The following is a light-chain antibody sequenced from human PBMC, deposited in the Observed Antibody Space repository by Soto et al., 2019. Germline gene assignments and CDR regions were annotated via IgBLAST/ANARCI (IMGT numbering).Light chain of an antibody. CDR3: QQYSNWPLT. CDR2: GAS. V-gene: IGKV3-15*01. CDR1: QSVSSN. Sequence: EILMTQSPATLFVSPGERATLSCRSSQSVSSNLAWYQQKPGQAPRLLIFGASTRASGIPARFSASGSGTEFSLTISSLQSEDVAVYYCQQYSNWPLTFGGGTKVEI. J-gene: IGKJ4*01.